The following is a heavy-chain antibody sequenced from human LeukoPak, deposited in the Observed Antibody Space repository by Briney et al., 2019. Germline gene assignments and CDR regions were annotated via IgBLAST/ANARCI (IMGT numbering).Heavy chain of an antibody. V-gene: IGHV1-2*02. J-gene: IGHJ4*02. CDR2: INPNSGGT. CDR1: GYTFTGYY. CDR3: ARSVVRGVIHY. D-gene: IGHD3-10*01. Sequence: GASVKVSCKASGYTFTGYYMPWVRQAPGPGLEWMGWINPNSGGTNYAQKFQGRVTMTRDTSISTAYMELSRLRSDDTAVYYCARSVVRGVIHYWGQGTLVTVSS.